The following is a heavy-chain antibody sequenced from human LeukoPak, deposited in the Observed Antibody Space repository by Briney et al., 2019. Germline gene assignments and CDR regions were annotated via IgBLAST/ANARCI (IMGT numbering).Heavy chain of an antibody. J-gene: IGHJ6*02. V-gene: IGHV5-51*01. CDR1: GYSFTSYW. CDR2: IYPGDSDT. D-gene: IGHD5-18*01. Sequence: GESLKISCQGSGYSFTSYWIGWVRPMPGKGLEWMGIIYPGDSDTRYSPSFQGQVTISADKSISTAYLQWSSLKASDTAMYYCASHTAMVDYYYYYGMDVWGQGTTVTVSS. CDR3: ASHTAMVDYYYYYGMDV.